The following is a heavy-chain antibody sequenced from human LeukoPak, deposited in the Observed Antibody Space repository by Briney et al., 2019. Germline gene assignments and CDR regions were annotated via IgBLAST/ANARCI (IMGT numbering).Heavy chain of an antibody. D-gene: IGHD2-2*01. V-gene: IGHV3-48*01. CDR2: ISSSSSTI. CDR3: ARAYGGYCSSTSCYAGD. CDR1: GFTFSSYS. J-gene: IGHJ4*02. Sequence: GGSLRLSCAASGFTFSSYSMNWVRQAPGKGLEWVSYISSSSSTIYYADSVKGRFTISRDNAKNSLYLQMNSLRAKDTAVYYCARAYGGYCSSTSCYAGDWGQGTLVTVSS.